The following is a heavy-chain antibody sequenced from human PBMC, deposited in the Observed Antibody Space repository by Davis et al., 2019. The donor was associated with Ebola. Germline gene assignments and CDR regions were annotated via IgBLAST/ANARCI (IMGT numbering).Heavy chain of an antibody. D-gene: IGHD3-3*01. CDR3: ARAVFHEVLDY. V-gene: IGHV3-30*04. J-gene: IGHJ4*02. CDR1: GFTFRNYA. Sequence: PGGSLRLSCAASGFTFRNYAMHWVRQAPGKGLEWAAVVSHREREKFYADSVKGRFTISRDNSENTLYLQMNSLTADDTAVYYCARAVFHEVLDYWGQGTPVTVSS. CDR2: VSHREREK.